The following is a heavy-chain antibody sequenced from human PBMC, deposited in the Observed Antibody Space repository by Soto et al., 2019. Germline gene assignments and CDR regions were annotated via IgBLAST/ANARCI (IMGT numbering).Heavy chain of an antibody. CDR3: AKSHSSYRVVIPFFDY. D-gene: IGHD3-3*01. V-gene: IGHV3-23*01. J-gene: IGHJ4*02. CDR1: GFTFSSYA. Sequence: EVQLLESGGGLVQPGGSLRLSCAASGFTFSSYAMSWVRQAPGKGLEWVSAISGSGGSTYYADSVKGRFTISRDNSKNTLYLQMNSLRAEDTAVYYCAKSHSSYRVVIPFFDYWGQGTLVTVSS. CDR2: ISGSGGST.